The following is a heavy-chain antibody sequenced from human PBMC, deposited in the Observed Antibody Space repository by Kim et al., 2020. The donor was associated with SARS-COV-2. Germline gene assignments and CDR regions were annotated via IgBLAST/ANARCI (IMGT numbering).Heavy chain of an antibody. CDR1: GFTFSSYS. CDR3: ARDWMVGGIGDHGFLSWFDP. J-gene: IGHJ5*02. CDR2: ISSSSSYI. D-gene: IGHD4-17*01. Sequence: GGSLRLSCAASGFTFSSYSMNWVRQAPGKGLEWVSSISSSSSYIYYADSVKGRFTISRDNAKNSLYLQMNSLRAEDTAVYYCARDWMVGGIGDHGFLSWFDPWGQGTLVTVSS. V-gene: IGHV3-21*01.